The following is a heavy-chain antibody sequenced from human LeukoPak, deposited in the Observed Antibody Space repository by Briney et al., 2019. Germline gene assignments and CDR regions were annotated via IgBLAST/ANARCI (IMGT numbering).Heavy chain of an antibody. CDR1: GFTFNTYA. V-gene: IGHV3-30-3*01. J-gene: IGHJ3*02. CDR3: ARARGTTGTTRIAFDI. D-gene: IGHD1-1*01. Sequence: GGSLRLSCAASGFTFNTYAMHWVRQAPGKGLEWVAVISYDGSTKYYADSVKGRFTISRDNSKNTVYLQMDSLRPGDTAVCYCARARGTTGTTRIAFDIWGKGTMVTVSS. CDR2: ISYDGSTK.